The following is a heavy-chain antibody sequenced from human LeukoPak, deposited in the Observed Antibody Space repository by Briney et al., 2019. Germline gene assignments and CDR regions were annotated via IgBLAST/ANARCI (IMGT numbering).Heavy chain of an antibody. V-gene: IGHV5-51*01. D-gene: IGHD3-22*01. CDR1: GYSFINYW. J-gene: IGHJ4*02. CDR2: IHPGNSNI. CDR3: ARSPSYYDNTGYYYFDN. Sequence: GESLKISCKGSGYSFINYWIGWVRQMPGKGLEYMGIIHPGNSNIRYSPSFQGQVTISVDKSINTAYLQWSTLKASDTAMYYCARSPSYYDNTGYYYFDNWGQGTLVTVSS.